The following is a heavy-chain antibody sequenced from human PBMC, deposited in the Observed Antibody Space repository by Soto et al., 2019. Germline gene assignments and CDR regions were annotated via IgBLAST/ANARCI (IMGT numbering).Heavy chain of an antibody. J-gene: IGHJ3*02. CDR2: IIPMLGVR. D-gene: IGHD2-21*01. Sequence: QVQLVQSGAEVKKPGSSVKVSCKDPGGTFSTYSMFWVRQAPGQGLEWLGRIIPMLGVRTNAQRFQDRVTIIADKSTATVHMELSSLRSEDTALYYCTIGSWSGEVFDIWGQGTMVTVSS. V-gene: IGHV1-69*02. CDR3: TIGSWSGEVFDI. CDR1: GGTFSTYS.